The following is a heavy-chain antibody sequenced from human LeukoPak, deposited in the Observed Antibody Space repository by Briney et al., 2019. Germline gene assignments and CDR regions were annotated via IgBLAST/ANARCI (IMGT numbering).Heavy chain of an antibody. Sequence: ASVKVSCKASGYTFTSYGISWVRQAPGQGLEWMGWINPNSGGTNYAQKFQGRVTMTRDTSISTAYMELSRLRSDDTAVYYCARDLGSGYYYPWGQGTLVTVSS. CDR1: GYTFTSYG. CDR3: ARDLGSGYYYP. V-gene: IGHV1-2*02. CDR2: INPNSGGT. J-gene: IGHJ5*02. D-gene: IGHD3-22*01.